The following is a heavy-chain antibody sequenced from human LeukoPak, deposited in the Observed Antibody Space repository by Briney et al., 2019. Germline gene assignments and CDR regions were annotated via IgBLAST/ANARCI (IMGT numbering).Heavy chain of an antibody. CDR3: AKEPIAVSGRNAFDI. D-gene: IGHD6-19*01. J-gene: IGHJ3*02. V-gene: IGHV3-30*18. Sequence: GGSLRLSCAASGFTFSSYGMHWVRQAPGKGLEWVAVVSYDGGTKLYAGSVKGRFTVSRDNSKSTLYLQMNSLRAEDTAVYYCAKEPIAVSGRNAFDIWGPGTMVTVSS. CDR2: VSYDGGTK. CDR1: GFTFSSYG.